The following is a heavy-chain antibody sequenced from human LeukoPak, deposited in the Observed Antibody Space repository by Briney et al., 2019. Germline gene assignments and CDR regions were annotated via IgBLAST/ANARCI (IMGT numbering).Heavy chain of an antibody. CDR1: GFTFSSYS. D-gene: IGHD4/OR15-4a*01. V-gene: IGHV3-21*01. CDR3: ARVHGAYPIDY. J-gene: IGHJ4*02. CDR2: ISRSSSYI. Sequence: GGSLRLSCAASGFTFSSYSMNWVRQAPGKGLEWVSSISRSSSYIYYADSVKGRFTISRDNAKNSLYLQMNSLGVEDTAVYYCARVHGAYPIDYWGQGTLVTVSS.